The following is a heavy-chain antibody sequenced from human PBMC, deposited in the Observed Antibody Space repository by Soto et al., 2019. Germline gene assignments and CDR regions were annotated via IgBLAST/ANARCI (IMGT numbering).Heavy chain of an antibody. J-gene: IGHJ4*02. V-gene: IGHV3-33*01. CDR1: GFTFRNYG. D-gene: IGHD3-22*01. Sequence: GGSLRLSCAASGFTFRNYGMHWVRQAPGKGLEWVAVIWYDGNKKYYVDSVKGRFTISRDNSEKTLYLQMNSLRAEDTAVYFCVRGDHYETMGYFLDFWGQGTLVTVSS. CDR2: IWYDGNKK. CDR3: VRGDHYETMGYFLDF.